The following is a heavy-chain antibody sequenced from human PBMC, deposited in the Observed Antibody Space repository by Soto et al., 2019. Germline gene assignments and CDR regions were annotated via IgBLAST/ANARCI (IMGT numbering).Heavy chain of an antibody. Sequence: QVQLVESGGCVVQPGRSLRLSCAASGITFSSYGMHWVRQAPGKGLEWVAVISYDGSNKYYADSVKGRFTISRDNSKNTLYLQMNSLRAEDTAVYYCAKDLAVPAAMRYCGMDVWGQGTTVTVSS. CDR2: ISYDGSNK. CDR3: AKDLAVPAAMRYCGMDV. CDR1: GITFSSYG. V-gene: IGHV3-30*18. D-gene: IGHD2-2*01. J-gene: IGHJ6*02.